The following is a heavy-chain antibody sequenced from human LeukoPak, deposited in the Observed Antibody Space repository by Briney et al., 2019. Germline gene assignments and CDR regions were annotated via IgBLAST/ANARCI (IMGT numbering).Heavy chain of an antibody. CDR3: AREIPNSYGYGPIIDY. V-gene: IGHV4-38-2*02. D-gene: IGHD5-18*01. Sequence: SETLSLTCTVSGGSITSQYWSWIRQPPGKGLEWIGSIYHSGSTYYNPSLKSRVTISVDTSKNQFSLKLSSVTAADTAVYYCAREIPNSYGYGPIIDYWGQGTLVTVSS. CDR2: IYHSGST. CDR1: GGSITSQY. J-gene: IGHJ4*02.